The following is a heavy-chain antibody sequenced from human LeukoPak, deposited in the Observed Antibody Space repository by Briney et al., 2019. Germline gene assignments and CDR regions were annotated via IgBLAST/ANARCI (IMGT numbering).Heavy chain of an antibody. Sequence: GRSLRLSCAASGFTFSSYGMHWVRQAPGKGLEWVAVISYDGSNKYYADSVKGRFTISRDNSKNTLYLQMNSLRAEDTAVYYCARAPHYYYDSSGYSNWFDPWGQGTLVTVSS. V-gene: IGHV3-30*03. J-gene: IGHJ5*02. D-gene: IGHD3-22*01. CDR2: ISYDGSNK. CDR3: ARAPHYYYDSSGYSNWFDP. CDR1: GFTFSSYG.